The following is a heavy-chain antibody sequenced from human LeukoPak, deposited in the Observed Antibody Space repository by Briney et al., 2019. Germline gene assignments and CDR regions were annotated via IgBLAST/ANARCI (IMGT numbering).Heavy chain of an antibody. V-gene: IGHV1-69*13. Sequence: GASVKVSCKASGGTFSGYAISWVRQAPGQGLEWMGGIIPIFGTANYAQKFQGRVTITADESTSTAYMELSSLRSEDTAVYYCAREFRHYYGSGSYNMGTHFDYWGQGTLVTVSS. CDR2: IIPIFGTA. CDR3: AREFRHYYGSGSYNMGTHFDY. D-gene: IGHD3-10*01. J-gene: IGHJ4*02. CDR1: GGTFSGYA.